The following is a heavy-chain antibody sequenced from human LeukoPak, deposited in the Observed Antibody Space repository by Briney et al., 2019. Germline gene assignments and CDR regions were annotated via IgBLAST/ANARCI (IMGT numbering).Heavy chain of an antibody. D-gene: IGHD3-16*01. Sequence: ASVKVSCKASGYTFTDYYMHWVRQAPGQGLEWMGWINPTSGGTNFAQKFQGRVTMTSDTSISTAYMELSRLRSDDSAVYYCARGARGSHTPTGAFDIWGQGTMVTVSS. J-gene: IGHJ3*02. CDR3: ARGARGSHTPTGAFDI. CDR1: GYTFTDYY. CDR2: INPTSGGT. V-gene: IGHV1-2*02.